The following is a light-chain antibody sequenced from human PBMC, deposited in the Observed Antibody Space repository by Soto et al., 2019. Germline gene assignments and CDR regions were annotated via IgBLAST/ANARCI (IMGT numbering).Light chain of an antibody. Sequence: EIVLTQSPGTLSVSPGERATLSCRASQSVSSNYLAWYQQKPGQTPRLLIYGASSRATGIPDRFSGSGSGTDFTLTISRLDPEDFAVYYCQQYGSSPLYTFGQGTKLEIK. CDR2: GAS. V-gene: IGKV3-20*01. J-gene: IGKJ2*01. CDR3: QQYGSSPLYT. CDR1: QSVSSNY.